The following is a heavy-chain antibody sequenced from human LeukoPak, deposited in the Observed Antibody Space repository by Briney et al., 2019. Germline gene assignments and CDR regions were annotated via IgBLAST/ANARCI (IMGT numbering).Heavy chain of an antibody. CDR2: INSSGGST. D-gene: IGHD3-22*01. CDR1: GYTFTSYH. V-gene: IGHV1-46*01. Sequence: ASVKVSCKASGYTFTSYHMHWVRQAPGHGLEWMGIINSSGGSTTYAQKFQGRVTMTRDTSTSTAYMELSSLRSEDTAVYYCARVRITYYYDSSGYGYFDYWGQGTLVTVSS. CDR3: ARVRITYYYDSSGYGYFDY. J-gene: IGHJ4*02.